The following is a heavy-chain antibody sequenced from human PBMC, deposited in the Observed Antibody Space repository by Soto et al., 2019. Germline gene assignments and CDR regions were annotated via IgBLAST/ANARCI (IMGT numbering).Heavy chain of an antibody. D-gene: IGHD1-26*01. CDR3: AQDSSGSYYGCFDY. V-gene: IGHV3-30*18. Sequence: QVQLVESGGGVVQPGRSLRLSCAASGFTFSSYGMHWVRQAPGKGLEWVAVISYDGSNKYYADSVKGRFTISRDNSKNTLYLQMNSLRAEDTAVYYCAQDSSGSYYGCFDYWGQGTLVTVSS. CDR2: ISYDGSNK. J-gene: IGHJ4*02. CDR1: GFTFSSYG.